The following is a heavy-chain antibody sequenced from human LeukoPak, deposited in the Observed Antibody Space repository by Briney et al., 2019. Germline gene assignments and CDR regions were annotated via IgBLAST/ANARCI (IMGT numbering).Heavy chain of an antibody. J-gene: IGHJ4*02. CDR1: GGTFSSYA. CDR2: IIPIFGTA. Sequence: ASVKVSCKASGGTFSSYAISWVRQAPGQGLEWMEGIIPIFGTANYAQKFQGRVTITADESTSTAYMELSSLRSEDTAVYYCARGGVQDLLTYYFDYWGQGTLVTVSS. CDR3: ARGGVQDLLTYYFDY. V-gene: IGHV1-69*13.